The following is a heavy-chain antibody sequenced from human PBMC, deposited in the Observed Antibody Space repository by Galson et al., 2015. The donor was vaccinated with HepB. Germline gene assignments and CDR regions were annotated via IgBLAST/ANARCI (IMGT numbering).Heavy chain of an antibody. J-gene: IGHJ4*02. D-gene: IGHD3-10*01. V-gene: IGHV3-11*01. CDR2: ISSSGTTI. CDR1: GFTFSDYY. CDR3: VKVLKRDTYFYGSGSYSYFDY. Sequence: SLRLSCAASGFTFSDYYMRWIRQAPGKGLEWVSYISSSGTTIYYADSVKGRFTISRDNAKNSLYLQMDSLRADDTAVYYCVKVLKRDTYFYGSGSYSYFDYWAREPWSPSPQ.